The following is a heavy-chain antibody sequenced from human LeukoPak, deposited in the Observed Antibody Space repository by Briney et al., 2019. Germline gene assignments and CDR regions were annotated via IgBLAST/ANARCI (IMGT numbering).Heavy chain of an antibody. V-gene: IGHV3-15*01. J-gene: IGHJ4*02. CDR2: IKSKTDDGTT. CDR3: TTDYLGSGSYYRFDY. CDR1: GFTFSNAW. Sequence: GGSLRLSCAASGFTFSNAWMSWVRQVPGKGLEWVGRIKSKTDDGTTDYAAPVKGRFTISRDDSKNTLYLQMNSLKTEDTAVYYCTTDYLGSGSYYRFDYWGQGTLVTVSS. D-gene: IGHD3-10*01.